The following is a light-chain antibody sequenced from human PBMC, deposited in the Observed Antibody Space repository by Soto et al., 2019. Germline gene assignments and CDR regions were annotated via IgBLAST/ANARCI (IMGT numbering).Light chain of an antibody. Sequence: DIQMTQSPSSLSVSVGDRVTITCRASQGISYYLAWFQQKPGKVPELLIYAASTLQSGVPSRFSGSGSGKNFTLTISSLQPEDVATYYCQKYNSAPRTFGQGTKLEIK. CDR1: QGISYY. CDR2: AAS. J-gene: IGKJ2*01. CDR3: QKYNSAPRT. V-gene: IGKV1-27*01.